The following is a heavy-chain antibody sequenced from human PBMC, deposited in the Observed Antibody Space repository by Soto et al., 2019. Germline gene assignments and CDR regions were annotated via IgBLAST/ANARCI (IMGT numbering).Heavy chain of an antibody. D-gene: IGHD3-10*01. Sequence: QVQLVQSGAEVKKPGASVKVSCKTSGYTFTSHGISWVRQAPGQGLEWMGWIGPYNGDTNYAQKLQGRVSVTTDSSTRTAYMELRSLRSEDTAVYYCARMVRGSTVGYYYYMDVWGKGTTVTVSS. CDR3: ARMVRGSTVGYYYYMDV. CDR1: GYTFTSHG. V-gene: IGHV1-18*01. J-gene: IGHJ6*03. CDR2: IGPYNGDT.